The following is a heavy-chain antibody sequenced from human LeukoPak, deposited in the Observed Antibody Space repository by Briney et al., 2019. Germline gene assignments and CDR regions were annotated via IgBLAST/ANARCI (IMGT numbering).Heavy chain of an antibody. V-gene: IGHV1-2*02. J-gene: IGHJ4*02. CDR1: GYTFTGYY. D-gene: IGHD5-12*01. CDR3: AIRPTRRDRRDGYNYSLGGPDY. CDR2: INPNSGGT. Sequence: ASVKVSCKASGYTFTGYYMHWVRQAPGQGLEWMGWINPNSGGTNYAQKFQGRVTMTRDMSISTAYMELSSLRSEDTAVYYCAIRPTRRDRRDGYNYSLGGPDYWGQGTLVTVSS.